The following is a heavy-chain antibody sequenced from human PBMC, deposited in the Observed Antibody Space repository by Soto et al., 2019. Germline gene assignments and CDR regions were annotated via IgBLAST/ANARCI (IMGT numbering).Heavy chain of an antibody. CDR1: GGSISSGDYY. J-gene: IGHJ6*02. V-gene: IGHV4-30-4*01. CDR2: IYYSGST. D-gene: IGHD3-22*01. CDR3: ARVGYYDSSGYPIYGMAV. Sequence: PSETLSLTCTVSGGSISSGDYYWSWIRQPPGKGLEWIGYIYYSGSTYYNPSLKSRVTISVDTSKNQFSLKLSSVTAADTAVYYCARVGYYDSSGYPIYGMAVWGQGTTVTVSS.